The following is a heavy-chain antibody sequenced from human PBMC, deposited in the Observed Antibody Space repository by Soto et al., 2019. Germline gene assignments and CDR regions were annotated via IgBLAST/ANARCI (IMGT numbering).Heavy chain of an antibody. J-gene: IGHJ6*02. CDR3: VRSRKMESSNDYGLDV. D-gene: IGHD2-2*01. V-gene: IGHV4-30-4*01. Sequence: QVQLQESGSGLVKPSQSLSLTCTVSGVSLNTADTWWSWIRQSPGKGLEFIGYYHSGGSTYYDASVRSRVIISADASNIKFSLKMSSVTVADTAVYFCVRSRKMESSNDYGLDVWGQGTKVNVSS. CDR2: YHSGGST. CDR1: GVSLNTADTW.